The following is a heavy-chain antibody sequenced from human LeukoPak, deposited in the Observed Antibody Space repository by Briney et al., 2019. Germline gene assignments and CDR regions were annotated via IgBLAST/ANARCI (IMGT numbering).Heavy chain of an antibody. CDR2: IRSKAYGETT. CDR3: TRDGRGSNIDY. V-gene: IGHV3-49*03. J-gene: IGHJ4*02. D-gene: IGHD2-15*01. Sequence: GGSLRLSCTVSGFPFGDYHMTWFRQAPGKGLEWVGGIRSKAYGETTQYAASVKGRFSISRDDSKSIAYLQMNSLRTEDTAVYYCTRDGRGSNIDYWGQGTLVTVSS. CDR1: GFPFGDYH.